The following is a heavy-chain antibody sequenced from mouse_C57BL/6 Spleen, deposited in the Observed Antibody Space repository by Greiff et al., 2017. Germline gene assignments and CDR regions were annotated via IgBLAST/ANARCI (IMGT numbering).Heavy chain of an antibody. CDR2: INYDGSST. CDR3: ARDSTGTFDY. V-gene: IGHV5-16*01. Sequence: EVNVVESEGGLVQPGSSMKLSCTASGFTFSDYYMAWVRQVPEKGLEWVANINYDGSSTYYLDSLKSRFIISRDNAKNILYLQMSSLKSEDTATYYCARDSTGTFDYWGQGTTLTVSS. D-gene: IGHD4-1*01. CDR1: GFTFSDYY. J-gene: IGHJ2*01.